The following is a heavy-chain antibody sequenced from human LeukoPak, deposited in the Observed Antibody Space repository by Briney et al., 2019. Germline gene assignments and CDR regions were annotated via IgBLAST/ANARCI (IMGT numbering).Heavy chain of an antibody. CDR2: ISGSGGTT. CDR3: AKKYDSSGYYSAFFDY. J-gene: IGHJ4*02. V-gene: IGHV3-23*01. CDR1: GLTFSSNA. D-gene: IGHD3-22*01. Sequence: HPGGSLRLSCAASGLTFSSNAMSWVRQAPGKGLEWVSAISGSGGTTYYADSVKGQFTISRDNSKNTLYLQMNSLRAEDTAVYYCAKKYDSSGYYSAFFDYWGQGTLVTVSS.